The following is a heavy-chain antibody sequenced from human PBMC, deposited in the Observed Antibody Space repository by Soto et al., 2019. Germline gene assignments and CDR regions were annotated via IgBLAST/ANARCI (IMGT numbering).Heavy chain of an antibody. D-gene: IGHD6-19*01. CDR2: ISAGSNTI. CDR3: ARDSGVTGADDY. V-gene: IGHV3-48*02. CDR1: GFIFSVYS. J-gene: IGHJ4*02. Sequence: EVQLVESGGGLVEPGGSLRLFCAASGFIFSVYSMTWVRQAPGKGLEWVSYISAGSNTIYYRDSVKGRFTISRDNAKNSLYLQMNSLRDEDTAVYYCARDSGVTGADDYWGQGTLVTVSS.